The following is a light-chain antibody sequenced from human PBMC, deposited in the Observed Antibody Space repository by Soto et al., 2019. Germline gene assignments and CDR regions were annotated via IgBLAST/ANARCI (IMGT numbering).Light chain of an antibody. CDR3: QQYNSYSRT. CDR2: KAS. J-gene: IGKJ1*01. Sequence: DIQMTQSPSTLSASVGDRVTITCRASQSISNCLAWYQQKPGKVPKLLIYKASTLETGVPSRFSGSGSGTEFTLTISSLQPDDFATYYCQQYNSYSRTFGQGTKVKIK. CDR1: QSISNC. V-gene: IGKV1-5*03.